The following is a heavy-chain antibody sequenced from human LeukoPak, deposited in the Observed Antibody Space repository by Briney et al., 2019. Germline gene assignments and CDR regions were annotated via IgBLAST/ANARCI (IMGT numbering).Heavy chain of an antibody. Sequence: GASVKVSCKASGYTFTGYYMHWVRQAPGQGLEWMGWINPNSGGTNYAQKFQGRVTMTRDTSISTAYMELSRLRSDDTAVYYCAPAGLTAAGGGHYWGQGTLVIVSS. J-gene: IGHJ4*02. V-gene: IGHV1-2*02. D-gene: IGHD6-13*01. CDR1: GYTFTGYY. CDR3: APAGLTAAGGGHY. CDR2: INPNSGGT.